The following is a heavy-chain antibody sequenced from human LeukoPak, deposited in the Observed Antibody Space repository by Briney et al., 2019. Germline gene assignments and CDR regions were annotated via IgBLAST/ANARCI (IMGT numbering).Heavy chain of an antibody. CDR1: GFTFSSYA. J-gene: IGHJ4*01. D-gene: IGHD5-12*01. Sequence: TGGSLRLSCAASGFTFSSYAMNWVRQAPGKGLEWVPTVSGHSGSTYYADSVKGRSTISRDSSKNTLYLQMNNLRDEDTAVYYCAKDREYSAYDSDYWGHGTLVTVAS. CDR3: AKDREYSAYDSDY. V-gene: IGHV3-23*01. CDR2: VSGHSGST.